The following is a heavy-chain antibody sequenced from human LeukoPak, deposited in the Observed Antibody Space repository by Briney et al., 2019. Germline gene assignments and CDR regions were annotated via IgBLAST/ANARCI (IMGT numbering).Heavy chain of an antibody. CDR2: IYYTGSA. J-gene: IGHJ2*01. Sequence: SETLSLTCTVSDSSISSSSYYWGWIRQSPGKGLEWIGSIYYTGSAYYNPSLRSRLTMSVDSSKNQFYLKLSSVTAADTAIYYCATYGDYQVVWYFDLWGRGTLVTVSS. CDR1: DSSISSSSYY. D-gene: IGHD4-17*01. CDR3: ATYGDYQVVWYFDL. V-gene: IGHV4-39*07.